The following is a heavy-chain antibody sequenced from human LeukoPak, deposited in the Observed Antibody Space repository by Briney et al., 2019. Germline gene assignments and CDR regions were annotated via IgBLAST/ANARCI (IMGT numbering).Heavy chain of an antibody. CDR1: GFTFSSYW. CDR2: IKQDGSEK. J-gene: IGHJ4*02. D-gene: IGHD2-15*01. Sequence: PGGSLRLSCAASGFTFSSYWMSWVRQAPGKGLEWVANIKQDGSEKYYADSVKGRFTISRDNAKNSLYLQMNSLRAEDTAVYYCARGPLVVVAATPLADYWGQGTLVTVSS. CDR3: ARGPLVVVAATPLADY. V-gene: IGHV3-7*01.